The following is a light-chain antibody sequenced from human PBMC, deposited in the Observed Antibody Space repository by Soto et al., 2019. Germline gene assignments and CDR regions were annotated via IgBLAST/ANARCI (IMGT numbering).Light chain of an antibody. CDR2: RGN. CDR1: NIGSKN. CDR3: QVWDSGTV. Sequence: SYELTQPLSVSVVLGQTARITCGGNNIGSKNVHWYQQKPGQAPVLVIYRGNNRPSGIPERFSGSNSGNTATLTISRAQAGDEADYYCQVWDSGTVFGGGTQLTVL. J-gene: IGLJ2*01. V-gene: IGLV3-9*01.